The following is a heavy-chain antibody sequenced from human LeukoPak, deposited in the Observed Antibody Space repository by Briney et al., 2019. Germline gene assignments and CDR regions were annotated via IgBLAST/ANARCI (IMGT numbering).Heavy chain of an antibody. V-gene: IGHV3-66*01. D-gene: IGHD3-22*01. CDR2: IYSGGST. J-gene: IGHJ6*03. Sequence: GGSLRLSCAASGFTFSSYWMSWVRQAPGKGLEWVSVIYSGGSTYYADSVKGRFTISRDNSKNTLYLQMNSLRAEDTAVYYCARSRYDSSGYSYYYYYYMDVWGKGTTVTISS. CDR3: ARSRYDSSGYSYYYYYYMDV. CDR1: GFTFSSYW.